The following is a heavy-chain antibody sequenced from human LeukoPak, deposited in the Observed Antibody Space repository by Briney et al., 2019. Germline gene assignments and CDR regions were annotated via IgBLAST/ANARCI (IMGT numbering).Heavy chain of an antibody. D-gene: IGHD3-22*01. Sequence: GGSLRLSCASSGFTFSSYAMSWVRQAPGKGLEWVSAISGSGGSTYYADSVKGRFTISRDNSKNTLYLQMNSLRAEDTAVYYCAKHYDRSGYHIFDYWVQGTLVTVSS. V-gene: IGHV3-23*01. CDR3: AKHYDRSGYHIFDY. CDR2: ISGSGGST. CDR1: GFTFSSYA. J-gene: IGHJ4*02.